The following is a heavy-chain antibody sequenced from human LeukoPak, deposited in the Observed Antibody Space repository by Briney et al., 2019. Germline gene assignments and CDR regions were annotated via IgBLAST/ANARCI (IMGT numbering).Heavy chain of an antibody. Sequence: SETLSLTCTVSGGSISSYHWSWIRQPPGKGLEWIGYIYYSGSTNYNPSLKSRVIISVDTSKNQFSLKLNSVTAADTAVYYCARHRPPYWFGGRSAFDIWGQGTVVTVSS. CDR1: GGSISSYH. V-gene: IGHV4-59*08. CDR3: ARHRPPYWFGGRSAFDI. D-gene: IGHD3-10*01. J-gene: IGHJ3*02. CDR2: IYYSGST.